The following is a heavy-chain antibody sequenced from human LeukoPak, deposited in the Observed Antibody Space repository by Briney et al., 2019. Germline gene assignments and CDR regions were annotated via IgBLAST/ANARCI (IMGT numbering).Heavy chain of an antibody. CDR3: ARDRIAAAGTGAEYFQH. CDR1: GFTFSSYS. D-gene: IGHD6-13*01. CDR2: ISSSSSTI. Sequence: PGGSLRLSCAASGFTFSSYSMNWVRQAPGKGLEWVSYISSSSSTIYYADSVKGRFTISRDNAKNSLYLQMNSLRAEDTAVYYCARDRIAAAGTGAEYFQHWGQGTLVTVSS. J-gene: IGHJ1*01. V-gene: IGHV3-48*01.